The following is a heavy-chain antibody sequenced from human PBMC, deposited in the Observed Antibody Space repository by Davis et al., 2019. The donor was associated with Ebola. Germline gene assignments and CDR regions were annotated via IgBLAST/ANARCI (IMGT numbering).Heavy chain of an antibody. J-gene: IGHJ4*02. D-gene: IGHD2-8*01. CDR2: ISYDGSNK. CDR3: AISPEWTFDY. V-gene: IGHV3-30-3*01. Sequence: PGGSLRLSCAASGFTFSSYAMHWVRQAPGKGLEWVAVISYDGSNKYYADSVKGRFTISRDNAKNSLYLQMNSLRAEDTAVYYCAISPEWTFDYWGQGTLVTVSS. CDR1: GFTFSSYA.